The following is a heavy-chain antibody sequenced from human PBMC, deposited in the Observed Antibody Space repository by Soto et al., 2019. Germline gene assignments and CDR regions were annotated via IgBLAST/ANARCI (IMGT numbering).Heavy chain of an antibody. CDR1: GYTFTSYG. CDR3: AREALNYDFWSGYYTGSDY. CDR2: ISAYNGNT. D-gene: IGHD3-3*01. V-gene: IGHV1-18*01. J-gene: IGHJ4*02. Sequence: QVQLLQSGAEVKKPGASVKVSCKASGYTFTSYGISWVRQAPGQGLEWMGWISAYNGNTNYAQKLQGRVTMTTDTSTSTAYMELRSLRSDDTAVYYCAREALNYDFWSGYYTGSDYWGQGTLVTVSS.